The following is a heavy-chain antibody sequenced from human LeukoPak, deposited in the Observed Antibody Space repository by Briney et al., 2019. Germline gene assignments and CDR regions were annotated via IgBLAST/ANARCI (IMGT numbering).Heavy chain of an antibody. CDR3: ARVGPPGYSYGYGDYYYSMDV. CDR2: INHSGSP. J-gene: IGHJ6*02. CDR1: GGSFSGYY. Sequence: SETLSLTCAVYGGSFSGYYWNWFRQPQGKGLEWIGAINHSGSPNYSPSLKSRVNISVDTSKNQCSLKLSSVTAADTAVYYCARVGPPGYSYGYGDYYYSMDVWGQGTTVTDSS. V-gene: IGHV4-34*01. D-gene: IGHD5-18*01.